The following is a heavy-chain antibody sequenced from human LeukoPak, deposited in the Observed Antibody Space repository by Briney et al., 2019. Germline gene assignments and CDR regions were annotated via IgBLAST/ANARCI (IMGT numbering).Heavy chain of an antibody. CDR2: ISSSSSYI. CDR1: GFTFSSYS. V-gene: IGHV3-21*01. D-gene: IGHD4-23*01. CDR3: ARDYIAGYGGNSLNAFDI. Sequence: GGSLRLSCAASGFTFSSYSMNWVRQAPGKGLEWVSSISSSSSYIYYADSVKGRFTISRDNAKNSLYLQMNSLRAEDTAVYYCARDYIAGYGGNSLNAFDIWGQGTMVTVSS. J-gene: IGHJ3*02.